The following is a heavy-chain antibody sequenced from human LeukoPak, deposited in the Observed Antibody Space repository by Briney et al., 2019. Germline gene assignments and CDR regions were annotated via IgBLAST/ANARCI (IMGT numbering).Heavy chain of an antibody. CDR2: INPSDGST. J-gene: IGHJ4*02. Sequence: ASVKVSCKASGYTFTSYYIQWVRQAPGQGLEWMGIINPSDGSTRYTQEFQGRVTMTRDMSTSTAYMELSSLRSEDTAVYYCAREGGSGPLDYWGQGTLVTVSS. CDR3: AREGGSGPLDY. V-gene: IGHV1-46*01. D-gene: IGHD1-14*01. CDR1: GYTFTSYY.